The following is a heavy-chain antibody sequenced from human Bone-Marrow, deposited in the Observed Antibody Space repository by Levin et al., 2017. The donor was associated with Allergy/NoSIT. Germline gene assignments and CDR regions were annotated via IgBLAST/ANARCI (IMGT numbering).Heavy chain of an antibody. J-gene: IGHJ3*02. CDR3: ATGVVGTGTDVFDM. V-gene: IGHV2-5*02. CDR1: GFSLSTSGVG. CDR2: IYWDDDK. Sequence: SGPTLVKPTQTLTLTCTFSGFSLSTSGVGVGWIRQPPGKALEWLALIYWDDDKRYSPSLKSRVTITKDTSKNQVVLTMTNMDPVDTATYYCATGVVGTGTDVFDMWGQGTMVTVSS. D-gene: IGHD3-3*01.